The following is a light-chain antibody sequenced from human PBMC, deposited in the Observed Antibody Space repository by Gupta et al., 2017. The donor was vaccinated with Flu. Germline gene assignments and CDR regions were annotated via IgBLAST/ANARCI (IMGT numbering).Light chain of an antibody. J-gene: IGLJ1*01. CDR1: SSDVGGYNY. V-gene: IGLV2-14*01. Sequence: QSALTQPASVSGSPGQSITISCTGTSSDVGGYNYVSWYQQHPGKAPKLMIYEVSNRPSGVSNRFSGSKSGNTASLTXSXLQAEDXADYYCSSYTSSSPYVFGTGTKVTVL. CDR2: EVS. CDR3: SSYTSSSPYV.